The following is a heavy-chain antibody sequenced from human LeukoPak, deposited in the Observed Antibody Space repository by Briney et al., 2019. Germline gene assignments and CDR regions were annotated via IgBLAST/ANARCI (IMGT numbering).Heavy chain of an antibody. CDR2: IQQDGSEK. J-gene: IGHJ4*02. V-gene: IGHV3-7*01. D-gene: IGHD3-3*01. CDR3: ARGRYDFWSGYYTGSDY. CDR1: GFPFSSYW. Sequence: GGSLTLFCSASGFPFSSYWMRWFHQAPPRGRPGVANIQQDGSEKYYVDSVKGRFTIYRDNAKNSLYQQMNSLRAEDTAVYYCARGRYDFWSGYYTGSDYWGQGTLVTVSS.